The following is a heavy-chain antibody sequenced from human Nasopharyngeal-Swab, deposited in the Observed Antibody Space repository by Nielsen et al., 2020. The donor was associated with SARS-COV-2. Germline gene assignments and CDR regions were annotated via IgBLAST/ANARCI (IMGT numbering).Heavy chain of an antibody. CDR3: ARRRPILHLGEFSSSFDS. V-gene: IGHV3-30*03. D-gene: IGHD3-16*01. CDR1: GFTFNNYG. Sequence: SCAVSGFTFNNYGMHWVRQAPGKGLEWVALISYEGSLKYYADSVKGRFTISRDSSKNTVYLQMNSLRPEDTAVYYCARRRPILHLGEFSSSFDSWGQGTLVTVSS. J-gene: IGHJ4*02. CDR2: ISYEGSLK.